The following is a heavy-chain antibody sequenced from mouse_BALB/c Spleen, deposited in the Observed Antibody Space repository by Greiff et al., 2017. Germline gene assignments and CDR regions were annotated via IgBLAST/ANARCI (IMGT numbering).Heavy chain of an antibody. J-gene: IGHJ4*01. D-gene: IGHD1-1*01. CDR1: GDSITSGY. V-gene: IGHV3-8*02. CDR2: ISYSGST. Sequence: EVKVEESGPSLVKPSQTLSLTCSVTGDSITSGYWNWIRKFPGNKLEYMGYISYSGSTYYNPSLKSRISITRDTSKNQYYLQLNSVTTEDTATYYCARYDYYGSKAMDYWGQGTSVTVSS. CDR3: ARYDYYGSKAMDY.